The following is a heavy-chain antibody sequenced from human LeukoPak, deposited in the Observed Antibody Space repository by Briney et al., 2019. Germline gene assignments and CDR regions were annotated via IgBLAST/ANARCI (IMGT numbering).Heavy chain of an antibody. CDR3: AKVLYDFWSGYNDAFDI. J-gene: IGHJ3*02. V-gene: IGHV3-23*01. Sequence: GTSLRLSCAASGFTFSSYAMSWVRQAPGKGLEWVSAISGSGGSTYYADSVKGRFTISRDNSKNTLYLQMNSLRAEDTAVYYCAKVLYDFWSGYNDAFDIWGQGTMVTVSS. CDR1: GFTFSSYA. D-gene: IGHD3-3*01. CDR2: ISGSGGST.